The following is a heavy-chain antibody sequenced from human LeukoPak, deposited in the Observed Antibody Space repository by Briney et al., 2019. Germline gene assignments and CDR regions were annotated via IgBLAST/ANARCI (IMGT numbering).Heavy chain of an antibody. CDR2: MNPNSGNT. D-gene: IGHD2-21*01. J-gene: IGHJ3*02. V-gene: IGHV1-8*01. CDR1: GYTFTSYG. CDR3: ARLPSGDNAFDI. Sequence: ASVKVSCKASGYTFTSYGINWVRQATGQGLEWMGWMNPNSGNTGYAQKFQGRVTMTRNTSISTAYMELSSLRSEDTAVYYCARLPSGDNAFDIWGQGTMVTVSS.